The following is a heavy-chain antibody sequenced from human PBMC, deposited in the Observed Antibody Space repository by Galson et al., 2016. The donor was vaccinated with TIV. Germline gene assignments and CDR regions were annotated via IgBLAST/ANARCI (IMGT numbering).Heavy chain of an antibody. Sequence: QSGAEVKKPGESLKISCKASGGTFSNYAVSWVRQAPGQGLEWMGRIIPILGLTNYPQKFQGRVTITADESTTTAYMELSSLRSEDTAVYYCARALQDWWGSPDWFDPWGQGTLVTVSS. CDR1: GGTFSNYA. CDR3: ARALQDWWGSPDWFDP. J-gene: IGHJ5*02. V-gene: IGHV1-69*04. D-gene: IGHD2-21*01. CDR2: IIPILGLT.